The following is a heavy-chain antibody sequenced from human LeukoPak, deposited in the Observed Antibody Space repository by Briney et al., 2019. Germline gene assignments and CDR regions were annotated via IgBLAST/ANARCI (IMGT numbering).Heavy chain of an antibody. V-gene: IGHV1-46*01. CDR3: ARDYYDSSGYYYPFDY. CDR2: INPSGGST. CDR1: GYTFTSYY. Sequence: ASVKVSCKASGYTFTSYYMHWVRQAPGQWLELMGIINPSGGSTSYAQKFQGRVTMTRDTSTSTVYMELSSLRSEDTAVYYCARDYYDSSGYYYPFDYWGQGTLVTVSS. D-gene: IGHD3-22*01. J-gene: IGHJ4*02.